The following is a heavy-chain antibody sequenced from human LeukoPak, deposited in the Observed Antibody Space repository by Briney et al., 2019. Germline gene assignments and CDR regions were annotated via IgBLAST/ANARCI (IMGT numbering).Heavy chain of an antibody. Sequence: SETLSLTCAVSGYSISSGYYWGWIRQPPGKGLEWIGSIYHSGSTYYNPSLKSRVTISVDTSKNQFSLKLSSVTAADTAVYYCAGHFRSYCSSTSCYPGTRGWGQGTLVTVSS. J-gene: IGHJ4*02. V-gene: IGHV4-38-2*01. CDR1: GYSISSGYY. CDR3: AGHFRSYCSSTSCYPGTRG. CDR2: IYHSGST. D-gene: IGHD2-2*01.